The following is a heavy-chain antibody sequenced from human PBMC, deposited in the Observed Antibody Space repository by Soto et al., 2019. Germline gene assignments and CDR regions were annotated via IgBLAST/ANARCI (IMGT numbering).Heavy chain of an antibody. D-gene: IGHD4-17*01. J-gene: IGHJ4*02. CDR3: ARHDYGGFGL. V-gene: IGHV4-39*01. CDR2: IYYSGST. Sequence: SEILSLTCTVSGGSISRSSYYWGWIRQPPGKGLEWIGSIYYSGSTYYNPSLKSRVTISVDTSKNQFSLKLSSVTAADTDVYYCARHDYGGFGLWGQGTLVTVSS. CDR1: GGSISRSSYY.